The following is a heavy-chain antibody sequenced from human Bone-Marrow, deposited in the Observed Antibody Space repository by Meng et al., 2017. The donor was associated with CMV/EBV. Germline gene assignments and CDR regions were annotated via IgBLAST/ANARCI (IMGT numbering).Heavy chain of an antibody. V-gene: IGHV4-31*03. J-gene: IGHJ4*02. CDR1: GGSISSGGYY. D-gene: IGHD2-21*01. CDR3: ASLYCGGDCYPDY. CDR2: IYYSGST. Sequence: LRLSCTVSGGSISSGGYYWSWIRQHPGKGLEWIGYIYYSGSTYYNPSLKSRVTISVDTSKNQFSLKLSSVTAADTAVYYCASLYCGGDCYPDYWGQGTLVTVSS.